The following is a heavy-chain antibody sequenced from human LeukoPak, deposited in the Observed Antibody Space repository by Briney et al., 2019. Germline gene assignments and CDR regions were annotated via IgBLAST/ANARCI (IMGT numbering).Heavy chain of an antibody. D-gene: IGHD2-2*01. V-gene: IGHV3-66*03. CDR2: IHSSGAT. Sequence: SGGSLRLSCAASGFTGSNNYVSWVRQAPGMGLEWVSAIHSSGATCYADSVKGRFTISRDISTDTLWLQMDSLRTEDTAVYYCAKGPLRGTAAAIDYWGQGTLVTVSS. J-gene: IGHJ4*02. CDR1: GFTGSNNY. CDR3: AKGPLRGTAAAIDY.